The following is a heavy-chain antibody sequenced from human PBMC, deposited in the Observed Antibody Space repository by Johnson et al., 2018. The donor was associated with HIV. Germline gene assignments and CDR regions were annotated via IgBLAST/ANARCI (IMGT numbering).Heavy chain of an antibody. CDR1: GFSLSSYA. CDR2: ISHDGNDE. D-gene: IGHD3-16*01. V-gene: IGHV3-30*04. J-gene: IGHJ3*02. CDR3: AKANPEVWGSYKTDDDAFDI. Sequence: QVQLVESGGGAVQPGRSLRLSCVVSGFSLSSYAMHWVRQAPGKGLEWVAAISHDGNDEYYADSVKGRFTISRDHSKNTLHLQMNSLRSEVTAGYYCAKANPEVWGSYKTDDDAFDIWGQGTMVTVSS.